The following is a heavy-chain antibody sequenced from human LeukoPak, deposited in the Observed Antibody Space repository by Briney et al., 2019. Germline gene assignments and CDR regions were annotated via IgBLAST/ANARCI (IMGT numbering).Heavy chain of an antibody. D-gene: IGHD3-16*01. Sequence: WETLSLTCTVSGGSISSSSYYWGWIRQPPGKGLGWIGSIYYSGITYYNPPLMSRVTISIDTSKNQFSLNLSSVIAADTAVYYCARDRDLLGGGIDYWGQGTLVTVSS. CDR3: ARDRDLLGGGIDY. V-gene: IGHV4-39*07. CDR1: GGSISSSSYY. J-gene: IGHJ4*02. CDR2: IYYSGIT.